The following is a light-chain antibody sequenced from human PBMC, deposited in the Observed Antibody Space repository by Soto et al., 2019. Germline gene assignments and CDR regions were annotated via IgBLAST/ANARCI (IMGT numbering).Light chain of an antibody. J-gene: IGKJ4*01. CDR1: QSINSN. CDR3: QQYNNWPRAT. CDR2: RAS. Sequence: IVMTQSPATLSVSLGERATLSCRASQSINSNLAWYQQKPGQAPRLLMFRASIRAAGFPARFSGSGSGTEFNITISSLQSDDSAVYCCQQYNNWPRATVGGGTKVDSK. V-gene: IGKV3-15*01.